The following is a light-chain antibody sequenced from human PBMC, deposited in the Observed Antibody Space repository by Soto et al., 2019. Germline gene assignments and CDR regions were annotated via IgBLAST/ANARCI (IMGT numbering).Light chain of an antibody. J-gene: IGLJ2*01. V-gene: IGLV2-14*03. CDR1: SSDVGAYNY. Sequence: QSALTQPASVSAFPGQSVTISCIGTSSDVGAYNYVSWYQQHPGKAPKLIIFDVNRRPSGISNRFSSSKSGNTASLTVSGLQADDEADYYCSSFTVMNTQVFGGGTKVTVL. CDR2: DVN. CDR3: SSFTVMNTQV.